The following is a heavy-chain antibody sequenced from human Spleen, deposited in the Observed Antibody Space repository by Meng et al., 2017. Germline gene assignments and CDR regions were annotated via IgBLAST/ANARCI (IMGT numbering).Heavy chain of an antibody. CDR1: GYTFTSYG. D-gene: IGHD2-15*01. J-gene: IGHJ6*02. V-gene: IGHV1-69*13. CDR2: IIPIFGTA. CDR3: ASATIAVVQYHSYGMDV. Sequence: SVKVSCKASGYTFTSYGISWVRQAPGQGLEWMGGIIPIFGTANYAQKFQGRVRITADASTNTAYMELSSLTSDDTAVYYCASATIAVVQYHSYGMDVWGQGTRVTVSS.